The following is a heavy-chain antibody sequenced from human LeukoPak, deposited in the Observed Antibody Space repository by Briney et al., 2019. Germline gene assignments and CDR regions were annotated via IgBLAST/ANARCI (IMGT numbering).Heavy chain of an antibody. CDR1: GGSISSGGYY. D-gene: IGHD3-22*01. V-gene: IGHV4-39*01. CDR3: ARTYDSSGTAFDY. Sequence: SETLSLTCTVSGGSISSGGYYWSWIRQPPGKGLEWIGNIYYSAITYYNPSLRSRVTISVDTPRNQFSLKLSSVTAADTAIYFCARTYDSSGTAFDYWGQGTLVTVSS. J-gene: IGHJ4*02. CDR2: IYYSAIT.